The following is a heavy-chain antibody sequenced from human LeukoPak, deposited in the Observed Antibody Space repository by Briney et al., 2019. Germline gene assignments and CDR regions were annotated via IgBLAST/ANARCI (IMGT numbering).Heavy chain of an antibody. J-gene: IGHJ3*02. V-gene: IGHV3-30*02. CDR2: IRYDGSNK. Sequence: GGTLRLSCAASGFTFDDYGMHWVRQAPGKGLEGVAFIRYDGSNKYYADSVKGRFTISRDNSKNTLYLQMNSLRAEDTAVYYCAKDFLSYYYDSSGYWAAFDIWGQGTMVTVSS. D-gene: IGHD3-22*01. CDR1: GFTFDDYG. CDR3: AKDFLSYYYDSSGYWAAFDI.